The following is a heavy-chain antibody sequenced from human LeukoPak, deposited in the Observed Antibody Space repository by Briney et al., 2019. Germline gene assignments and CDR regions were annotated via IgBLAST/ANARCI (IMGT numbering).Heavy chain of an antibody. CDR3: ARRGSGYDHNLDY. CDR2: IIPILGIA. V-gene: IGHV1-69*02. Sequence: GASVKVSCKASGGTFSSYTISWVRQAPGQGLEWRGRIIPILGIANYAQKFQGRVTITADKSTSTAYMELSSLRSEDTAVYYCARRGSGYDHNLDYWGQGTLVTVSS. D-gene: IGHD5-12*01. CDR1: GGTFSSYT. J-gene: IGHJ4*02.